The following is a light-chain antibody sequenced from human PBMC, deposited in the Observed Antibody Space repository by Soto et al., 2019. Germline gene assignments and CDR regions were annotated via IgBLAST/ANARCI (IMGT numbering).Light chain of an antibody. Sequence: QSVLTQPASVSGSPGQSITISCTGTSSDVGSYKYVSWYQQHQGQAPKLMIYDVSNRPSGVSDRFSGSKSGNTASLTISGLQAEDEADYYCNSYTGTSALVFGTGTKVTVL. J-gene: IGLJ1*01. V-gene: IGLV2-14*01. CDR3: NSYTGTSALV. CDR2: DVS. CDR1: SSDVGSYKY.